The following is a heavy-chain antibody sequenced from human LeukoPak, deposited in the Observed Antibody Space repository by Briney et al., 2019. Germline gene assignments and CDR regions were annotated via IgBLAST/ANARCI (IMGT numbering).Heavy chain of an antibody. CDR1: GGSICPYY. CDR2: IYTTGTA. CDR3: ARKSVEFPIRMDV. V-gene: IGHV4-4*07. D-gene: IGHD5-24*01. Sequence: SETLSLTCIISGGSICPYYWSWIRQAAGKGPEWIGRIYTTGTADYNPSLKGRVFLSVDTSKNQFSLKVTSVTAADTAVYYCARKSVEFPIRMDVWGQGTTVTVSS. J-gene: IGHJ6*02.